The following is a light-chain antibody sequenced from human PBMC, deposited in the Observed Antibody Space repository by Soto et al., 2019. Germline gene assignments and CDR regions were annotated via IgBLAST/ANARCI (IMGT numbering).Light chain of an antibody. V-gene: IGKV3-15*01. CDR3: QQYNNWPYT. J-gene: IGKJ2*01. CDR1: QSVSSN. Sequence: EIVMTQSPATLSVSPGERATLSCRASQSVSSNLAWYQQKPGQAPRLLIYGASTRATGIPARFSGSGSGTDFTLSISSLQSEDFAVYCCQQYNNWPYTFGQGTKLEIK. CDR2: GAS.